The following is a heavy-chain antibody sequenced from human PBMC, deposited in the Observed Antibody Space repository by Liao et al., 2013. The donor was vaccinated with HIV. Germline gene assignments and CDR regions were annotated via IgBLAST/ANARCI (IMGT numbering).Heavy chain of an antibody. CDR2: IYSSGST. CDR3: ARDPAWGSHWFDP. J-gene: IGHJ5*02. D-gene: IGHD3-16*01. CDR1: GGSISSGDYY. V-gene: IGHV4-30-4*08. Sequence: QVQLQESGPGLVKPSQTLSLTCTVSGGSISSGDYYWNWIRQSPGKGLEWIGYIYSSGSTYYNPSLKSRLTISVDTSKNQFSLKLSSVTAADTAVYYCARDPAWGSHWFDPWGQGTLVTVSS.